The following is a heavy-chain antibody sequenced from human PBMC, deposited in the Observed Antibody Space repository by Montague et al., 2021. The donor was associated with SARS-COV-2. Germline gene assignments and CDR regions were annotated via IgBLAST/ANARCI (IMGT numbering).Heavy chain of an antibody. CDR3: ASSGITLTGLDAFDI. J-gene: IGHJ3*02. CDR1: GDSVSSKSVA. CDR2: TYYRSKWDS. D-gene: IGHD3-9*01. Sequence: CAISGDSVSSKSVAWNWIRQSPLRGLEWLGRTYYRSKWDSDYAESVKRRLVITPDTSKNQVSLQLNPVIPEDTAVYFCASSGITLTGLDAFDIWGQGTMVTVSS. V-gene: IGHV6-1*01.